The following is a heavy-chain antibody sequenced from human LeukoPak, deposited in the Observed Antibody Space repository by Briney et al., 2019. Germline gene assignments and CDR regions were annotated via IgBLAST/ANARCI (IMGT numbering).Heavy chain of an antibody. V-gene: IGHV1-69*02. D-gene: IGHD3-22*01. CDR2: IIPILGIA. CDR1: GGTFSSYT. Sequence: SVKVSCKASGGTFSSYTFSWVRQAPGQGLQWMGKIIPILGIADYAQKFQGRVTITADRSTSTAYMELSSLTSEDTAVYYCSTWNYDSRGYEFDYWGQGTWSPSPQ. CDR3: STWNYDSRGYEFDY. J-gene: IGHJ4*02.